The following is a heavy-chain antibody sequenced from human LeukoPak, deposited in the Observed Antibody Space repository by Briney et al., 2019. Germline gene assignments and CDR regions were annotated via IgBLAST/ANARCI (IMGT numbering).Heavy chain of an antibody. D-gene: IGHD2-15*01. CDR2: IYTRGST. CDR3: ARGRYCSADICSGGDAFDI. CDR1: GGSINNYY. V-gene: IGHV4-4*07. Sequence: PSETLSLTCTVSGGSINNYYWSWIRQPAGKGLEWIGRIYTRGSTNYNPSLKSRVTLSVDTSKNQFSLKLSSVTAADTAVYYCARGRYCSADICSGGDAFDIWGQGTMVSVSS. J-gene: IGHJ3*02.